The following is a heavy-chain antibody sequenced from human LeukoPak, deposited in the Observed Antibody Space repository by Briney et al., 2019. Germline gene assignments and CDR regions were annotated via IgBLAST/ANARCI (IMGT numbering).Heavy chain of an antibody. CDR1: GGSISTSAYY. J-gene: IGHJ6*02. V-gene: IGHV4-39*07. D-gene: IGHD4-17*01. CDR3: GSTDPYYYYYYGMDV. Sequence: SETLSLTCIVSGGSISTSAYYWGWIRQPPGKGLEWIGEINHSGSTNYNPSLKSRVTISVDTSKNQFSLKLSSVTAADTAVYYCGSTDPYYYYYYGMDVWGQGTTVTVSS. CDR2: INHSGST.